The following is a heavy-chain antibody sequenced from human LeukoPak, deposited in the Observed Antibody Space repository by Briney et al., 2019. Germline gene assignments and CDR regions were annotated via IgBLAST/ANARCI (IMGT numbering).Heavy chain of an antibody. D-gene: IGHD4-17*01. Sequence: GGSLRLSCAASGFTFSSYAMHWVRQAPGKGLEWVAVISYDGSNKYYADSVKGRFTISRDNSKNTLYLQMNSLRAEDTAVYYCASRTTVTRDYYYYYYMDVWGKGTTVTISS. CDR1: GFTFSSYA. CDR3: ASRTTVTRDYYYYYYMDV. J-gene: IGHJ6*03. V-gene: IGHV3-30*14. CDR2: ISYDGSNK.